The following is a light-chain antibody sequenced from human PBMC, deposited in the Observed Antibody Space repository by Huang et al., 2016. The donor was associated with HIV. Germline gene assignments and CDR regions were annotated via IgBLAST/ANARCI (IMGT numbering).Light chain of an antibody. CDR3: QQLDSYPVT. Sequence: IQLTQSPSSLSASVGDRVTITCRASQGISHYLAWYQQQLGKAPKLLIYAASTLYTGVPSRFSGSGSGTDFTLTISSLQPEDFATYYCQQLDSYPVTFGGGTKVDIK. V-gene: IGKV1-9*01. CDR1: QGISHY. J-gene: IGKJ4*01. CDR2: AAS.